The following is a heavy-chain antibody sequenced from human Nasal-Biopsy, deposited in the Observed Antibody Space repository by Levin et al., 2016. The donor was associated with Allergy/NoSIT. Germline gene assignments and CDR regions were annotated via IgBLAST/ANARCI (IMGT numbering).Heavy chain of an antibody. J-gene: IGHJ4*02. CDR2: FSGSGDGT. CDR1: GFTFSIYA. V-gene: IGHV3-23*01. D-gene: IGHD2-15*01. Sequence: GGSLRLSCAASGFTFSIYAMSWVRQAPGKGPEWVSGFSGSGDGTYYADSVKGRFTISRDNSKNTLYLQMNSLRAEDTALYYCARYDCSPANCHQRGIDYWGQGTLVTVSS. CDR3: ARYDCSPANCHQRGIDY.